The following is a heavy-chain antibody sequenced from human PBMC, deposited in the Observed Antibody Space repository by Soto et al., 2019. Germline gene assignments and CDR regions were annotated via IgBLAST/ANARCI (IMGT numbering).Heavy chain of an antibody. V-gene: IGHV3-23*01. CDR1: GFTFSSYT. J-gene: IGHJ6*03. D-gene: IGHD2-15*01. Sequence: EVQLLESGGGLVQPGGSLRLSCAASGFTFSSYTMTWVRQAPGKGLEWVAAIGSSGGNTDYADSVKGRFTISRDNSKNTLYLQMSSLRAEDTAVYYCAKDGGSSYYYYMDVWCKGTTLTVSS. CDR3: AKDGGSSYYYYMDV. CDR2: IGSSGGNT.